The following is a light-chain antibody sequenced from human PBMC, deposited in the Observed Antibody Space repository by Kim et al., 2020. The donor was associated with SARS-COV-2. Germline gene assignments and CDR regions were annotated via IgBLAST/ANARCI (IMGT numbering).Light chain of an antibody. Sequence: GPRVTFSCTGSSSTIGSNTVSWYQQPPRTAPTFLIYSNNQPPSGVPDRFSGSKSGTSASLAISGLQSEDEADYYCATWDGSLNGWVFGGGTQLTVL. J-gene: IGLJ3*02. CDR3: ATWDGSLNGWV. CDR1: SSTIGSNT. V-gene: IGLV1-44*01. CDR2: SNN.